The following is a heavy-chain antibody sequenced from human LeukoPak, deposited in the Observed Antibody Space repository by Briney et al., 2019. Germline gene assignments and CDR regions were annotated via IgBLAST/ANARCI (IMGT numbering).Heavy chain of an antibody. CDR2: IWYDGSNK. V-gene: IGHV3-33*01. D-gene: IGHD3-16*02. Sequence: GSSVRLPCAACGFTLSSYGMHWVRQARGKGREWVAVIWYDGSNKYYADSVKGRFTISRDNSKNTLYLQMNSLRAEDTAVYYCARDGDGSVWGSYRYYFDYWGQGTLVTVAS. CDR3: ARDGDGSVWGSYRYYFDY. CDR1: GFTLSSYG. J-gene: IGHJ4*02.